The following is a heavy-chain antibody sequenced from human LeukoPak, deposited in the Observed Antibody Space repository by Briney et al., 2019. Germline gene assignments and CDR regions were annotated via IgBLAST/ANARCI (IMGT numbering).Heavy chain of an antibody. D-gene: IGHD4-11*01. V-gene: IGHV4-61*02. Sequence: SETLSLTCTVSGGSISSGSYYWSWIRQPAGKGLEWIGRIYTSGSTNYNPSLKSRVTISVDTSKNQFSLKLSSVTAADTAVYYCARDVNTSNYGSWFDPWGQGTLVTVSS. J-gene: IGHJ5*02. CDR1: GGSISSGSYY. CDR3: ARDVNTSNYGSWFDP. CDR2: IYTSGST.